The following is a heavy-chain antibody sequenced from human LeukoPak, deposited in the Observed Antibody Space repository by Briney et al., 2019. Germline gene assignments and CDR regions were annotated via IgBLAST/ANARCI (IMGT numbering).Heavy chain of an antibody. CDR1: GGSPSGGGSY. D-gene: IGHD3-9*01. CDR2: IYYSVST. CDR3: ARGVGGYNDILTGSRYYYYGMNV. Sequence: PPETPCLTCAVSGGSPSGGGSYSSWIRQHPGKGLGWLGYIYYSVSTYYNPSLKSRVNISVDTSKHQFSLKLSSVTAADTAVYYCARGVGGYNDILTGSRYYYYGMNVWGQGATVTVSS. J-gene: IGHJ6*01. V-gene: IGHV4-31*02.